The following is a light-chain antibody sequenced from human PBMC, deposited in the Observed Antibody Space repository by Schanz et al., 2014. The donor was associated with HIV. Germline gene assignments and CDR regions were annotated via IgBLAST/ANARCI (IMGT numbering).Light chain of an antibody. Sequence: QSALTQPASVSGSPGQSITISCTGTTSDIGTYDLVSWYQQHPGRAPKLLIYEVSKRASGVSNRFSGSKSGNTASLTISGIQAEDEDDYYCSSYTSSSTREVLFGGGTKLTVL. CDR3: SSYTSSSTREVL. CDR1: TSDIGTYDL. J-gene: IGLJ2*01. V-gene: IGLV2-14*02. CDR2: EVS.